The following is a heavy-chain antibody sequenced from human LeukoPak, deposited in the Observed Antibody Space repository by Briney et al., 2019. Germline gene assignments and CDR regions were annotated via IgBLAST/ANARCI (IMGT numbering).Heavy chain of an antibody. CDR1: GGSISSYY. CDR2: IYYSGST. Sequence: SETLSLTCTVSGGSISSYYWSWIRQPPGKGLEWIGYIYYSGSTNYNPSLKSRVTISVDTSKNQFSLKLSSVTAADTAVYYCARAGRITIFGVVIIPRRHFDYWGQGTLVTVSS. D-gene: IGHD3-3*01. J-gene: IGHJ4*02. V-gene: IGHV4-59*01. CDR3: ARAGRITIFGVVIIPRRHFDY.